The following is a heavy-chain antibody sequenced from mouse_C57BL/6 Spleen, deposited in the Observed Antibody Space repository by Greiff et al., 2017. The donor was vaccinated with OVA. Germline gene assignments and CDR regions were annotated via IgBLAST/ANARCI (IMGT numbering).Heavy chain of an antibody. CDR3: AKGALEDAMDY. CDR2: IDPEDGET. Sequence: VQLQQSGAELVKPGASVKLSCTASGFNIKDYYMHWVKQRTEQGLEWIGRIDPEDGETKYAPKFRGKATITADTSSNTAYLQLSSLTSEDTAVYYCAKGALEDAMDYWGQGTSVTVSS. V-gene: IGHV14-2*01. CDR1: GFNIKDYY. J-gene: IGHJ4*01.